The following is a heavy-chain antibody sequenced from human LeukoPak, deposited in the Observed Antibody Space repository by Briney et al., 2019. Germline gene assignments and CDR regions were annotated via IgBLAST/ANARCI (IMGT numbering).Heavy chain of an antibody. CDR1: GGSFSGYY. V-gene: IGHV4-34*01. Sequence: SETLSLTCAVYGGSFSGYYWSWIRQPPGKGLEWIGEINHSGSTNYNPSLKSRVTISVDTSKNQFSLKLSSVTAADTAVYYCARGFPRRLLRSRESDWFDPWGQGTLVTVSS. D-gene: IGHD3-22*01. CDR2: INHSGST. J-gene: IGHJ5*02. CDR3: ARGFPRRLLRSRESDWFDP.